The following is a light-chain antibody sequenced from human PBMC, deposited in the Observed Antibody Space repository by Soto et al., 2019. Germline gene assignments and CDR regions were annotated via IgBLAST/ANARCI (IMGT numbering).Light chain of an antibody. CDR1: QDISNY. Sequence: DIPMTQSPSSLSASVGDRVTITCQASQDISNYLNWYQQKPGKAPKLLIYDASNLQTGVPSRFSGSGSGTDFTFTISSLQAEDIATYYCQQYDHLPLTFGGGTKVEIK. CDR3: QQYDHLPLT. V-gene: IGKV1-33*01. J-gene: IGKJ4*01. CDR2: DAS.